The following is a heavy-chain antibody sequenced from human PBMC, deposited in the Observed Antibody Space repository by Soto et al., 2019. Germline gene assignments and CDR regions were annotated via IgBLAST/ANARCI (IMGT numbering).Heavy chain of an antibody. V-gene: IGHV4-4*02. D-gene: IGHD6-13*01. CDR3: ARGNQYSSSWPFDY. CDR2: IYHSGST. CDR1: GGSISSSNW. J-gene: IGHJ4*02. Sequence: SETLSLTCAVSGGSISSSNWWRWVRQPPGKGLEWIGEIYHSGSTNYNPSLKSRVTISVDKSKNQFSLKLSSVTAADTAVYYCARGNQYSSSWPFDYWGQGTLVTISS.